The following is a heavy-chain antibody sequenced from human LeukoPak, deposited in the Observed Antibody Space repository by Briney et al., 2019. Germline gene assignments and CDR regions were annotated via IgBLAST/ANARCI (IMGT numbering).Heavy chain of an antibody. Sequence: GGSLRLSCAASGFTFSSYWMHWVRQAPGKGLVWVSRIKSDGSSTSYADSVRGRFTISRDNAKNTLYLQMNSLRTEDTAVYYCARWDYVWGSYRHGYDYWGQGTLVTVSS. CDR1: GFTFSSYW. V-gene: IGHV3-74*01. CDR3: ARWDYVWGSYRHGYDY. CDR2: IKSDGSST. J-gene: IGHJ4*02. D-gene: IGHD3-16*02.